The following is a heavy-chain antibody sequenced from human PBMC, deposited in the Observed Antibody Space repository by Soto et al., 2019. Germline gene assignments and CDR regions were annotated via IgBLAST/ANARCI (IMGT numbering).Heavy chain of an antibody. J-gene: IGHJ6*02. CDR1: GFTFSSYA. Sequence: GGSLRLSCAASGFTFSSYAMSWVRQAPGKGLEWVSAISGSGGSTYYADSVKGRFTISRDNSKNTLYLQMNSLRAEETAVYYCAKGAITMVRGVSAYYYYGMDVWGQGTTVTVSS. CDR3: AKGAITMVRGVSAYYYYGMDV. D-gene: IGHD3-10*01. CDR2: ISGSGGST. V-gene: IGHV3-23*01.